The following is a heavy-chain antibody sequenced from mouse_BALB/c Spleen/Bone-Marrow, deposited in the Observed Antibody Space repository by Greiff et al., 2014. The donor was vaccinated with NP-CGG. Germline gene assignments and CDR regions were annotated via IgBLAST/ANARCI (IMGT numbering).Heavy chain of an antibody. Sequence: VQLQQSGAELVKPGASVKLSCKASGYTFTSYWMHWVKQSPAQGLEWIGEINPSNGRTNYNEKFKSKATLTVDKSSSTAYMQLSGLISDDSAVYYCARRTTTVVATDYWGQGTTLTVSS. J-gene: IGHJ2*01. D-gene: IGHD1-1*01. CDR1: GYTFTSYW. V-gene: IGHV1S81*02. CDR2: INPSNGRT. CDR3: ARRTTTVVATDY.